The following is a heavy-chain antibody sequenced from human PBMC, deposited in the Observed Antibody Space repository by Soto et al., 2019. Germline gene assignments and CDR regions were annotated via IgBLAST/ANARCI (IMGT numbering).Heavy chain of an antibody. CDR3: ARGPPGYCTNGVCFPFYYYYGMDV. Sequence: ETLSLTCAVYGGSFSGYYWSWIRQPPGKGLEWIGEINHSGSTNYNPSLKSRVTISVDTSKNQFSLKLSSVTAADTAVYYCARGPPGYCTNGVCFPFYYYYGMDVWGQGHTVT. V-gene: IGHV4-34*01. D-gene: IGHD2-8*01. CDR2: INHSGST. J-gene: IGHJ6*02. CDR1: GGSFSGYY.